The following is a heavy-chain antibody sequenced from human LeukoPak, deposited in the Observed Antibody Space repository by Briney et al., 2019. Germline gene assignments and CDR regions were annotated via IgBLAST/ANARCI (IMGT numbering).Heavy chain of an antibody. D-gene: IGHD2-2*01. CDR2: IYYSGST. J-gene: IGHJ5*02. CDR1: GGPICSSSYY. CDR3: ARHDLTSIVVGAAAVNWFDP. V-gene: IGHV4-39*01. Sequence: NPSETLPLTCSVSGGPICSSSYYWGWIRQPPVKGLEWLGSIYYSGSTYYNPYLKHRVTIFVETSQHQFSQQVSSVTGADMAVYYCARHDLTSIVVGAAAVNWFDPWGQGTLVTVSS.